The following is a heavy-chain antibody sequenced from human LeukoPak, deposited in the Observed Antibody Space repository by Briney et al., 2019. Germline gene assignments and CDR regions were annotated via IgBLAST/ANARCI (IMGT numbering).Heavy chain of an antibody. Sequence: ASVKVSCKASGYTFTGYYMHWVRQAPGQGLEWMGWISAYNSNTNYAQKLQGRVTMTTDTSTSTVYMELSSLRSEDTAVYYCARCRQQLITNDAFDIWGQGTMVTVSS. J-gene: IGHJ3*02. CDR3: ARCRQQLITNDAFDI. CDR2: ISAYNSNT. CDR1: GYTFTGYY. D-gene: IGHD6-13*01. V-gene: IGHV1-18*04.